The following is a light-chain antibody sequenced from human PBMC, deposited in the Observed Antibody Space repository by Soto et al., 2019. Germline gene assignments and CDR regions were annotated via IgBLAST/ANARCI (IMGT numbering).Light chain of an antibody. V-gene: IGKV3-20*01. J-gene: IGKJ1*01. CDR1: QSISNNY. CDR3: HQYGASPGT. Sequence: EIVLTQSPGTLSLSPGERATLSCRASQSISNNYLAWYQQNPDQAPRLLIYGASSRATGIPDRFSGSGSGTDFTLTISRLEPEDFAVYYCHQYGASPGTFGQGTKVEIK. CDR2: GAS.